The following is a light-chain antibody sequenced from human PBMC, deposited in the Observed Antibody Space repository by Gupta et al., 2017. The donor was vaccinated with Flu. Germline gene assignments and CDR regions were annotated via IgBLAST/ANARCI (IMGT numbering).Light chain of an antibody. V-gene: IGKV3-15*01. J-gene: IGKJ4*01. CDR2: GAS. CDR3: QQDNDWLT. CDR1: QSVSNS. Sequence: EIVMTQSPATLSVSPGERATLSCRASQSVSNSLAWYQQKPGQAPRLLIYGASTRATGIPARFSGSGSGTEFTLTSNRLQSEDSAVYYGQQDNDWLTFGGGTKVEIK.